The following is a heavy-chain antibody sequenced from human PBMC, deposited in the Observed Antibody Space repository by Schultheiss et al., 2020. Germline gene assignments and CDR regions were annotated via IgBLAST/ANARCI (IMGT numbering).Heavy chain of an antibody. D-gene: IGHD6-13*01. CDR3: ARCSSSWYGIYGMDV. CDR1: GFTFSSYW. V-gene: IGHV3-30-3*01. J-gene: IGHJ6*02. Sequence: GGSLRLSCAASGFTFSSYWMHWVRQAPGKGLEWVAVISYDGSNKYYADSVKGRFTISRDNSKNTLYLQMNSLRAEDTAVYYCARCSSSWYGIYGMDVWGQGTTVTVSS. CDR2: ISYDGSNK.